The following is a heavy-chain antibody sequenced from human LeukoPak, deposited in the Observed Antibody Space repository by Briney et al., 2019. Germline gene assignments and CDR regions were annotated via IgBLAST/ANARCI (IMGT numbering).Heavy chain of an antibody. CDR3: ASRKLSSSWYNVDY. CDR1: GFTFSTYW. V-gene: IGHV3-74*01. J-gene: IGHJ4*02. D-gene: IGHD6-13*01. CDR2: INPDGSTT. Sequence: GGSLRLSCAASGFTFSTYWMHWVRQAPGEGLVWVSRINPDGSTTSYADSVKGRFTISRDNAKNSLYLQMNSLRAEDTAVYYCASRKLSSSWYNVDYWGQGTLVTVSS.